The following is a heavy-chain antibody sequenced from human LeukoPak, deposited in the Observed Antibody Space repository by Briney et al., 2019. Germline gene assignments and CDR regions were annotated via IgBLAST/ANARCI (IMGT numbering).Heavy chain of an antibody. CDR1: GFTFSTYW. J-gene: IGHJ4*02. V-gene: IGHV3-74*01. Sequence: GGSLRLSRAPSGFTFSTYWMHWVRQAPGRGVVWVSLNNIVGDDTRYADSVKGRFTISRDNANNTLYLQINSLRAEDSAVYYCARRIGYSCGHSAVYYFDYWGQGTLVTVSS. D-gene: IGHD6-19*01. CDR2: NNIVGDDT. CDR3: ARRIGYSCGHSAVYYFDY.